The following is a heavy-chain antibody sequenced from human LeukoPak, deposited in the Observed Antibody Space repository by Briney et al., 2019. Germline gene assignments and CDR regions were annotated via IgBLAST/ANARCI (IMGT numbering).Heavy chain of an antibody. CDR1: GFTFSSYS. CDR3: AKDVIIMPHNWFDP. Sequence: NPGGSLRLSCAASGFTFSSYSMNWVRQAPGKGLEWVSSISSSSSYIYYADSVKGRFTISRDNAKNSLYLQMNSLRAEDTAVYYCAKDVIIMPHNWFDPWGQGTLVTVSS. V-gene: IGHV3-21*04. J-gene: IGHJ5*02. D-gene: IGHD2-2*01. CDR2: ISSSSSYI.